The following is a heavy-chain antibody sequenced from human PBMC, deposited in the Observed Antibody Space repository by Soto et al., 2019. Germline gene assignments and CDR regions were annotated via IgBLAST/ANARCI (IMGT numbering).Heavy chain of an antibody. V-gene: IGHV3-30*18. CDR3: AKSGTRAVAGIDY. CDR2: ISYDGSNK. CDR1: GFTFSSYG. J-gene: IGHJ4*02. Sequence: QVPLVESGGGVVQPGRSLRLSCAASGFTFSSYGMHWVRQAPGKGLEWVAVISYDGSNKYYADSVKGRFTISRDNSKNTLYLQMNSLRAEDTAVYYCAKSGTRAVAGIDYWGQGTLVTVSS. D-gene: IGHD6-19*01.